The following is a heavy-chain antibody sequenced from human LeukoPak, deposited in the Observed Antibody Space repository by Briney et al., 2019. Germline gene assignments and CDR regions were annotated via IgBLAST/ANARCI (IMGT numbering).Heavy chain of an antibody. CDR1: GGSISSYY. CDR3: ARDSGSSSWGEVDY. V-gene: IGHV4-59*01. CDR2: IYYSGST. D-gene: IGHD6-13*01. J-gene: IGHJ4*02. Sequence: PSETLSLTCTVSGGSISSYYWSWIRQPPGKGLEWIGYIYYSGSTNYNPSLKSRVTISVGTSKNQFSLKLSSVTAADTAVYYCARDSGSSSWGEVDYWGQGTLVTVSS.